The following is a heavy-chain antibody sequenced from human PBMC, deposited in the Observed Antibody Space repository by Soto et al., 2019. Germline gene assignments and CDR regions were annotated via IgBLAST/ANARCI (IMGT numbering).Heavy chain of an antibody. Sequence: GASVKVSCNASGYTFTSYGISWVRQAPGQGLEWMGWISAYNGNTNYAQKLQGRVTMTTDTSTSTAYMELRSLRSDDTAVYYCARDGQWELLGYYYYGMDVWGQGTTVTVSS. CDR2: ISAYNGNT. CDR3: ARDGQWELLGYYYYGMDV. J-gene: IGHJ6*02. V-gene: IGHV1-18*04. CDR1: GYTFTSYG. D-gene: IGHD1-26*01.